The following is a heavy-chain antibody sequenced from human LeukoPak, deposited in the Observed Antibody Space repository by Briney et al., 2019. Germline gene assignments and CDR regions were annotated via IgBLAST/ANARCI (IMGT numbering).Heavy chain of an antibody. CDR1: GGTFSSYA. V-gene: IGHV1-69*06. J-gene: IGHJ3*02. CDR3: ARKANPYCSSTSCSRGAFDI. D-gene: IGHD2-2*01. CDR2: IIPIFGTA. Sequence: GASVKVSCKASGGTFSSYAISLVRQAPGQGLEWMGGIIPIFGTANYAQKFQGRVTITADKSTSTAYMELSSLRSEDTAVYYCARKANPYCSSTSCSRGAFDIWGQGTMVTVSS.